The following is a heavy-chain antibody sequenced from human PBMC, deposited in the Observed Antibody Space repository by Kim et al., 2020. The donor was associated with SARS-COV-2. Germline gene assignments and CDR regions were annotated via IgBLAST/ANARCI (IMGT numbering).Heavy chain of an antibody. CDR1: GFTFSDSW. CDR2: IDTDGTTI. J-gene: IGHJ4*02. V-gene: IGHV3-74*01. D-gene: IGHD1-7*01. Sequence: GGSLRLSCVVSGFTFSDSWMHWVRQAPGKGLVWVSRIDTDGTTIDYAHSVKGRFTISRDNAKNTLYLQMNSLRPEDTAVYYCESVAAVELWGQGPLVTVS. CDR3: ESVAAVEL.